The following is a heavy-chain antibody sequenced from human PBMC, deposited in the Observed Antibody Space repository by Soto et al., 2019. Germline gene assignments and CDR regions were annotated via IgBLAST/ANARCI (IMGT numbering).Heavy chain of an antibody. J-gene: IGHJ4*02. CDR3: ARYLRYSGSYYGRD. Sequence: QVQLQQWGAGLLKPSETLSLTCAVYGGSFSGYYWSWIRQPPGTGLEWIGEINHSGSTNSNPSLKSRVTISVDTSKNQFSLKLSSVTAADTAVYYCARYLRYSGSYYGRDWVQGTLVTVSS. D-gene: IGHD1-26*01. CDR1: GGSFSGYY. CDR2: INHSGST. V-gene: IGHV4-34*01.